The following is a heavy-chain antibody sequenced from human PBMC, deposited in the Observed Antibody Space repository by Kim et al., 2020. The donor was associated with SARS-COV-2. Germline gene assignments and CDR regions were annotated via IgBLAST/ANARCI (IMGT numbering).Heavy chain of an antibody. J-gene: IGHJ5*02. Sequence: SETLSLTCTVSGGSISSGDYYWSWIRQPPGKGLEWFGYIYYSGSTYYNPSLKSRVTISVDTSKNHFSLKVNSVTAADTAVYYCARAFQIFPYLYGSGTFINRCDPWGQGIRVTVSS. CDR1: GGSISSGDYY. V-gene: IGHV4-30-4*01. D-gene: IGHD3-10*01. CDR2: IYYSGST. CDR3: ARAFQIFPYLYGSGTFINRCDP.